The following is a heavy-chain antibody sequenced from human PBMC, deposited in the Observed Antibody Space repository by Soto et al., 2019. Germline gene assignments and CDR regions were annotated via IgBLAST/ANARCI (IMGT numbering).Heavy chain of an antibody. CDR1: GGSISSSGYY. CDR2: INHSGST. J-gene: IGHJ6*03. V-gene: IGHV4-39*07. CDR3: ARGQHYDYYYYYYMDV. D-gene: IGHD4-17*01. Sequence: PSETLSLTCTVSGGSISSSGYYWSWIRQPPGKGLERIGEINHSGSTNYNPSLKSRVTISVDTSKNQFSLKLSSVTAADTAVYYCARGQHYDYYYYYYMDVWGKGTTVTVSS.